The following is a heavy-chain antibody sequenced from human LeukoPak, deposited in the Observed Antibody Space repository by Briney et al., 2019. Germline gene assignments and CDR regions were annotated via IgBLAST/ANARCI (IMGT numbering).Heavy chain of an antibody. Sequence: GGSLRLSCEASGFSFRSSYMSWVRQAPGKGLEWVSVIYTSDSTHYADSVKGRFIISRDNSRNTLYLQMNSLRAEDTAVHYCARGASCGGDCYPHWGQGTLVTVTS. D-gene: IGHD2-21*02. CDR1: GFSFRSSY. CDR2: IYTSDST. V-gene: IGHV3-53*01. CDR3: ARGASCGGDCYPH. J-gene: IGHJ4*02.